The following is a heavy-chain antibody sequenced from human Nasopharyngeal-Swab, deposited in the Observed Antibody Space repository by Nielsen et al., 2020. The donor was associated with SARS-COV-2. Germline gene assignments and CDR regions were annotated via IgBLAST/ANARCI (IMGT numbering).Heavy chain of an antibody. CDR3: ARAGPPYCSGGSCYYFDY. Sequence: SGTLSLTCAVSGGSISSSNWWSWVRQPPGKGLEWIGEIYHSGSTNYNPSLKSRVTISVDKSKNQFSLKLSSVTAADTAVYYCARAGPPYCSGGSCYYFDYWGQGTLVTVSS. CDR2: IYHSGST. D-gene: IGHD2-15*01. J-gene: IGHJ4*02. V-gene: IGHV4-4*02. CDR1: GGSISSSNW.